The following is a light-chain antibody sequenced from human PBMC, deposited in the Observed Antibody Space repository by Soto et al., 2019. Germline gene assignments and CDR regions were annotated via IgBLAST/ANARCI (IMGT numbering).Light chain of an antibody. CDR2: DAS. CDR3: QQPSHWPQVIT. J-gene: IGKJ5*01. CDR1: QSFSSY. V-gene: IGKV3-11*01. Sequence: EIVLTQSPATLSLSPGERATLSCRASQSFSSYLAWYQQKPGQAPRLLIYDASKRATGIPARFSGRGSRTEFSLTLSRAEPDDFALHYCQQPSHWPQVITFGQGTRLEIQ.